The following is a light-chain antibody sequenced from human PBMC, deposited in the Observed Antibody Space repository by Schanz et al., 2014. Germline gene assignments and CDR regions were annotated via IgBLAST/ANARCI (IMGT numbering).Light chain of an antibody. CDR1: SSNIGAGYD. Sequence: QSVLTQPPSVSGAPGQRVTISCTGTSSNIGAGYDVHWYQQLPGTAPKLLIHANNNRPSGVPDRFSGSKSGTSASLAITGLQAEDEADYYCQSYDSSLRAVFGGGTKLTVL. J-gene: IGLJ3*02. CDR3: QSYDSSLRAV. CDR2: ANN. V-gene: IGLV1-40*01.